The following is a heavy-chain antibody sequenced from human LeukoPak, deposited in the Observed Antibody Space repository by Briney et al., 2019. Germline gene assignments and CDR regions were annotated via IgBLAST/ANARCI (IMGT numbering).Heavy chain of an antibody. J-gene: IGHJ3*02. CDR1: GGSFSGYY. D-gene: IGHD3-3*01. CDR3: AKRIFGVVKAFDI. CDR2: INHSGST. V-gene: IGHV4-34*01. Sequence: SETLSLTCAVYGGSFSGYYWSWLRQPPGKGLEWIGEINHSGSTNYNPSLKSRVTISVDTSKIQFSLKLSSVTAADTAVYYCAKRIFGVVKAFDIWGQGTMVTVSS.